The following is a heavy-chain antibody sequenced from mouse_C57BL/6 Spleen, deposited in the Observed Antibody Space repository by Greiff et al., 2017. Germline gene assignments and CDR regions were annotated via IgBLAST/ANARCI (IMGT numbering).Heavy chain of an antibody. CDR2: IHPNSGST. Sequence: VQLQQPGAELVKPGASVKLSCKASGYTFTSYWMHWVKQRPGQGLEWIGMIHPNSGSTNYNEKFKSKATLTVDKSSSTAYMHLSSLTSEDSAVYYCAIEDYYGSSPYYFGGWGNGTTLTVSS. D-gene: IGHD1-1*01. CDR3: AIEDYYGSSPYYFGG. CDR1: GYTFTSYW. J-gene: IGHJ2*01. V-gene: IGHV1-64*01.